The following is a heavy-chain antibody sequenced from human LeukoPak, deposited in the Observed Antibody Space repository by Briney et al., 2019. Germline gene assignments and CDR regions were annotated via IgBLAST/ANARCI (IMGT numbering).Heavy chain of an antibody. CDR3: ARDRYFGDIVVVVGY. V-gene: IGHV3-11*04. Sequence: GGSLRLSCAASRFTFSDYYMSWIRQAPGKGLEWVSYISSSGSTIYYADSVKGRFSISRDNAKNSLYLQMNSLRAEDTAVYYCARDRYFGDIVVVVGYWGQGTLVTVSS. D-gene: IGHD2-15*01. CDR1: RFTFSDYY. CDR2: ISSSGSTI. J-gene: IGHJ4*02.